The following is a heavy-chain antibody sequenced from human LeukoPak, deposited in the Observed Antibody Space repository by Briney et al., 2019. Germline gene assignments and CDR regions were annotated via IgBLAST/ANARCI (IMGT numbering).Heavy chain of an antibody. D-gene: IGHD3-22*01. V-gene: IGHV7-4-1*01. CDR2: INTNTGNP. CDR1: GYTFTSYA. J-gene: IGHJ4*02. CDR3: ARTEYYYDSSGYWDY. Sequence: GASVKVSCKASGYTFTSYAMNWVRQAPGQGLEWMGWINTNTGNPTYAQGFTGRFVFSLDTSVSTAYLQICSLKAEDTAVYYCARTEYYYDSSGYWDYWGQGTLVTVSS.